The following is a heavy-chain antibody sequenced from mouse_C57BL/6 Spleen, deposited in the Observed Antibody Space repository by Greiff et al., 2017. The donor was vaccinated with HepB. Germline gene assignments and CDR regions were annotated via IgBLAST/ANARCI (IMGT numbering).Heavy chain of an antibody. J-gene: IGHJ2*01. CDR2: IYPGDGDT. V-gene: IGHV1-82*01. D-gene: IGHD1-1*01. Sequence: VKLVESGPELVKPGASVKISCKASGYAFSSSWMNWVKQRPGKGLEWIGRIYPGDGDTNYNGKFKGKATLTADKSSSTAYMQLSSLTSEDSAVYCCARSSYGTLFDYWGQGTTLTVSS. CDR1: GYAFSSSW. CDR3: ARSSYGTLFDY.